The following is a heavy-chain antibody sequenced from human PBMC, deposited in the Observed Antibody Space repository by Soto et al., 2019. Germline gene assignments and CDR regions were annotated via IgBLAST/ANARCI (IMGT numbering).Heavy chain of an antibody. CDR1: GFTFSSYA. V-gene: IGHV3-30-3*01. J-gene: IGHJ6*02. CDR2: ISYDGSNK. Sequence: GGSLRLSCAASGFTFSSYAMHWVRQAPGKGLEWVAVISYDGSNKYYADSVKGRFTVSRDDSKNTLYLQMNSLRTEDTAVYYCVRASGMDVWGQGTTVTVSS. CDR3: VRASGMDV.